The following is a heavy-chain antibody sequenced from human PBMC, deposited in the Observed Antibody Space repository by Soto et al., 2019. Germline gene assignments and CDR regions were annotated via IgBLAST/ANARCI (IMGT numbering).Heavy chain of an antibody. J-gene: IGHJ4*02. Sequence: QPGGSLRLSCAASGFTFSSYAMHWVRQAPGKGLEWVAVISYDGSNKYYADSVKGRFTISRDNSKNTLYLQMNSLRAEDTAVYYCATPPSGSGIPRGDYWGQGTLVTVSS. V-gene: IGHV3-30-3*01. CDR3: ATPPSGSGIPRGDY. D-gene: IGHD1-26*01. CDR1: GFTFSSYA. CDR2: ISYDGSNK.